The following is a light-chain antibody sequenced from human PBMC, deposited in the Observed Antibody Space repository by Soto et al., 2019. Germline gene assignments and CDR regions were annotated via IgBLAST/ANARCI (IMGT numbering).Light chain of an antibody. CDR2: GAS. J-gene: IGKJ2*01. CDR1: QSVSSNY. V-gene: IGKV3-20*01. CDR3: QLYGFSPLYP. Sequence: EIVLTQSPGTLSLSPGERATLSCRASQSVSSNYFAWYQQKPGQAPRLVIYGASSRAAGIPDRFIGSGSGTDLTLTISRLEPEDFAVYYCQLYGFSPLYPFGQGTKLEIK.